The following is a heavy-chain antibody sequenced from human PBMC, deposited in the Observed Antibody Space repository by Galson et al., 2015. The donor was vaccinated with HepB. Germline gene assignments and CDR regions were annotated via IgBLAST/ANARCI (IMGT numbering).Heavy chain of an antibody. D-gene: IGHD4-17*01. CDR3: ARSFSDYGDYVDAFDI. Sequence: LRLSCAASGFTFSSYAMHWVRQAPGKGLEWVAVISYDGSNKYYADSVKGRFTISRDNSKNTLYLQMNSLRAEDTAVYYCARSFSDYGDYVDAFDIWGQGTMVTVSS. V-gene: IGHV3-30-3*01. J-gene: IGHJ3*02. CDR2: ISYDGSNK. CDR1: GFTFSSYA.